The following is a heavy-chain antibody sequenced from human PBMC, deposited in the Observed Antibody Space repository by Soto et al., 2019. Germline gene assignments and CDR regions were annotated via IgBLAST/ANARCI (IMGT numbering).Heavy chain of an antibody. CDR2: IYYSGST. V-gene: IGHV4-59*01. J-gene: IGHJ6*02. Sequence: SETLSLTCTVSGGSISSYYWSWIRQPPGKGLEWIGYIYYSGSTNYNPSLKSRVTISVDTSKNQFSLKLSSVTAADTAVYYCAREGPGYYDFWSGPTADYYYYGMDVWGQGTTVTVSS. D-gene: IGHD3-3*01. CDR3: AREGPGYYDFWSGPTADYYYYGMDV. CDR1: GGSISSYY.